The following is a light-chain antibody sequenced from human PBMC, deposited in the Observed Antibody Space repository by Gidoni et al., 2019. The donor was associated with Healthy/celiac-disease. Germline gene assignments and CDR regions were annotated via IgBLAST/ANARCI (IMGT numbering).Light chain of an antibody. CDR1: QSVSSN. J-gene: IGKJ1*01. V-gene: IGKV3-15*01. Sequence: ELVLTQSPATLSVSPGERATLSCRASQSVSSNLAWYQQKPGQAPRLLIYGASTRATGIPARFSGSGSGTEFTLTIRSLQSEDFAVYYCQQYNNWPPYTFGQGTKVEIK. CDR2: GAS. CDR3: QQYNNWPPYT.